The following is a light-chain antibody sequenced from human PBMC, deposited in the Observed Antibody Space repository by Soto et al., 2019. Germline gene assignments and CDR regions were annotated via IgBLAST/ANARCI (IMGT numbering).Light chain of an antibody. J-gene: IGKJ4*01. Sequence: IVLTQSPGTLSLSPGERATLSCRASQSVRSSYLAWYQQRPGQAPRLLIYAASSRATGIPDRFSGSGSGTVFTLTISRLEPEDFAVYYFQQYGSSPPVTFGGGTKGEIK. CDR1: QSVRSSY. CDR3: QQYGSSPPVT. V-gene: IGKV3-20*01. CDR2: AAS.